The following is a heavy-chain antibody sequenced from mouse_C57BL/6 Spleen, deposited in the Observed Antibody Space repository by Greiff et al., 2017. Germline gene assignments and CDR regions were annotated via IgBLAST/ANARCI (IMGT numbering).Heavy chain of an antibody. J-gene: IGHJ4*01. CDR2: IDPSDSYT. V-gene: IGHV1-50*01. CDR1: GYTFTSYW. Sequence: VQLQQPGAELVKPGASVKLSCKASGYTFTSYWMQWVKQRPGQGLEWIGAIDPSDSYTNYNQKFKGKATLTVDTSSSTAYMQLSSLTSEDSAVYYCARSGAYYSTPYAMDYWGQGTSVTVSS. D-gene: IGHD2-5*01. CDR3: ARSGAYYSTPYAMDY.